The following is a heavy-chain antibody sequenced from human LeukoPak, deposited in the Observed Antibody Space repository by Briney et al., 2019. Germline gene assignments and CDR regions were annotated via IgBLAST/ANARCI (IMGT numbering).Heavy chain of an antibody. CDR1: GFTVSSNY. V-gene: IGHV3-66*02. CDR3: ASFLVGATTSPAFDI. Sequence: GGSLRLSCAASGFTVSSNYMSWVRQAPGKGLEWVSVIYSGGSTYYADSVKGRFTISRDNSKNTLYLQMNSLRAEDTAVYYRASFLVGATTSPAFDIWGQGTMATVSS. J-gene: IGHJ3*02. D-gene: IGHD1-26*01. CDR2: IYSGGST.